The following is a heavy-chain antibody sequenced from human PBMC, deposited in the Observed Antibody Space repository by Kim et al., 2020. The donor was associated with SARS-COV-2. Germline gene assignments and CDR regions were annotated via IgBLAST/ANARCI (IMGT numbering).Heavy chain of an antibody. CDR2: INHSGST. CDR1: GGSFSGYY. J-gene: IGHJ6*02. Sequence: ETLSLTCAVYGGSFSGYYWSWIRQPPGKGLEWIGEINHSGSTNYNPSLKSRVTISVDTSKNQFSLKLSSVTAADTAVYYCARRGRGAPRGYHPYYYYGMDVWGQGTTVTVSS. V-gene: IGHV4-34*01. CDR3: ARRGRGAPRGYHPYYYYGMDV. D-gene: IGHD2-2*01.